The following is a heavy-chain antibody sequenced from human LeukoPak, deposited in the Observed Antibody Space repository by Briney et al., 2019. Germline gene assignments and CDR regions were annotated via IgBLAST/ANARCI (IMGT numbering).Heavy chain of an antibody. CDR2: ISSSSSYI. CDR1: GFTFSSYS. Sequence: GGSLRLSCAASGFTFSSYSMNWVRQAPGKGLEWVSSISSSSSYIYYADSVKGRFTIPRDNAKNSLYLQMNSLRAEDTAVYYCARVGEWRALGYWGQGTLVTVSS. CDR3: ARVGEWRALGY. D-gene: IGHD3-16*01. J-gene: IGHJ4*02. V-gene: IGHV3-21*01.